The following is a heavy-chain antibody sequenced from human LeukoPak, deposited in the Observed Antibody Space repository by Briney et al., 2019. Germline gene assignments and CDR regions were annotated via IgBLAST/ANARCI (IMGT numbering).Heavy chain of an antibody. CDR1: GYTFSSYG. CDR3: ARDVEAVAVPGDY. J-gene: IGHJ4*02. Sequence: ASVKVFCKASGYTFSSYGISWVRQAPGQGLGWMRWISAYNGNTNYAQKLQGRVTMTTDTSTSTAYMELRSLRSDDTAVYYCARDVEAVAVPGDYWGQGTLVTVSS. CDR2: ISAYNGNT. D-gene: IGHD6-19*01. V-gene: IGHV1-18*01.